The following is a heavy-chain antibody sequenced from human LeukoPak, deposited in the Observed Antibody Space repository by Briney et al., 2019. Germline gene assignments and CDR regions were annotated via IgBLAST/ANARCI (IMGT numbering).Heavy chain of an antibody. Sequence: PGGSLRLSCAASAFTFSGYAMTWVRQAPGKGLEWVSAISGGGDRTYYPDSVKGRFTISRDNSRNTLYLQMNSLRAEDTAVYYCAKQKRGGGGFKSYLDYWGQGILVTVSS. V-gene: IGHV3-23*01. D-gene: IGHD3-16*01. CDR1: AFTFSGYA. CDR2: ISGGGDRT. J-gene: IGHJ4*02. CDR3: AKQKRGGGGFKSYLDY.